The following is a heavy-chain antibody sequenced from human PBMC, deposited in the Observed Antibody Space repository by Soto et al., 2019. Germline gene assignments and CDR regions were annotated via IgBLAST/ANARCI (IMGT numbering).Heavy chain of an antibody. V-gene: IGHV3-23*01. CDR1: GFTFSTYA. D-gene: IGHD3-3*01. CDR3: AKDGVERGWDFDY. J-gene: IGHJ4*02. Sequence: VQLLESGGGLVQPGGSLRLSCAASGFTFSTYAMTWVRQAPGKGLEWVSTIDGSGGSTYYADSVKGRFTVSRDNSKNTLYLQTNSLRGEDTALYFCAKDGVERGWDFDYWRQGTLVTVSS. CDR2: IDGSGGST.